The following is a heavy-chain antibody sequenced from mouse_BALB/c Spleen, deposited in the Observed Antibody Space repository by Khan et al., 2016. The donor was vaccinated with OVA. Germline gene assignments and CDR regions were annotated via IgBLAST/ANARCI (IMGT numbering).Heavy chain of an antibody. Sequence: VQLKQSGPELVKPGASVKMSCKASGCTFTSYVIHWVKQKPGQGLEWIGYIYPYNDDTKYIEKFKGKATLTSDKSSSTAYMERSSLTSEDSAVYFCATQGSTYTWFTYWGQGTLVSVSA. V-gene: IGHV1S136*01. CDR1: GCTFTSYV. CDR2: IYPYNDDT. J-gene: IGHJ3*01. CDR3: ATQGSTYTWFTY. D-gene: IGHD1-1*01.